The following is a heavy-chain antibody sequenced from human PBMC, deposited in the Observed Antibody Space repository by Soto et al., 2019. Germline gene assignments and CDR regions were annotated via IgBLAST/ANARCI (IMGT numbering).Heavy chain of an antibody. CDR3: AKDLGYCSGGRCYPHNWFDP. D-gene: IGHD2-15*01. J-gene: IGHJ5*02. Sequence: QVQLVESGGGVVQPGRSLRLSCAASGFTFKSYGMHWVRQAPGKGLEWVAVISYDGSIEYYGDSVKGRFTISRDNSKNTLYLQMNSLRAEDTAVDYCAKDLGYCSGGRCYPHNWFDPWGQGTLVTVSS. V-gene: IGHV3-30*18. CDR2: ISYDGSIE. CDR1: GFTFKSYG.